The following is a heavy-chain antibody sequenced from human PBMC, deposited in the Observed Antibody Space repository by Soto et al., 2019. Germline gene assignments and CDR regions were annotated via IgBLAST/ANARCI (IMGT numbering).Heavy chain of an antibody. D-gene: IGHD4-17*01. CDR2: IYDSGST. Sequence: QVQLQESGPGLVKPSETLSLTCTVSGGSISSYYWSWIRQPPGKGLEWIGYIYDSGSTNYNPSLKSRVTISVDTFKNQFSLKLTSVTAADTAVYYCARLDNDDYQGQWFDPWGQGTLVTVSS. CDR1: GGSISSYY. V-gene: IGHV4-59*01. CDR3: ARLDNDDYQGQWFDP. J-gene: IGHJ5*02.